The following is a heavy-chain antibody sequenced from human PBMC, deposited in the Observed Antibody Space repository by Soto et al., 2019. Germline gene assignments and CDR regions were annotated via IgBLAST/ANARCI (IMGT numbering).Heavy chain of an antibody. CDR3: ARERGGYCSSTSCSFDY. CDR1: GGTFSSYA. J-gene: IGHJ4*02. Sequence: QVQLVQSGAEVKKPGSSVKVSCKASGGTFSSYAISWVRQAPGQGLEWMGGIIPIFGTANYAQKFQGRVTITADESTSTGYMERSSLRSEDTAVYYCARERGGYCSSTSCSFDYWGQGTLVTVSS. D-gene: IGHD2-2*01. CDR2: IIPIFGTA. V-gene: IGHV1-69*01.